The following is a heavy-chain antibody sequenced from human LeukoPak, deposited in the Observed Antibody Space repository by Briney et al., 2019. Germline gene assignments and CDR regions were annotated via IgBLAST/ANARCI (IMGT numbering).Heavy chain of an antibody. CDR3: AKDTSIGRYCTNGVCSPFVY. J-gene: IGHJ4*02. D-gene: IGHD2-8*01. CDR2: ISDTGGST. Sequence: PGGSLRLSCAASGFTFSSYAMAWVPQAPGKGLEWVSAISDTGGSTYDADSVKGRFTISRDNSKNTLYLQMNSLRAEDTAVYYCAKDTSIGRYCTNGVCSPFVYWGPGTLVTVSS. CDR1: GFTFSSYA. V-gene: IGHV3-23*01.